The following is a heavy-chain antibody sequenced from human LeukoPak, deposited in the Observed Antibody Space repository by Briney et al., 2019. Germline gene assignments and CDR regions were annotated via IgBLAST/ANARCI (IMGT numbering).Heavy chain of an antibody. CDR2: IYYSGST. CDR3: KEEENPTMVPSGTDI. D-gene: IGHD3-10*01. V-gene: IGHV4-39*07. CDR1: GGSISSSSYY. J-gene: IGHJ3*02. Sequence: PSETLSLTCTVSGGSISSSSYYWGWIRQPPGKGLEWIGSIYYSGSTYYNPSLKSRVTISVDTSKNQFSLKLSSVTAADTAVYYCKEEENPTMVPSGTDIWGQGTMVTVSS.